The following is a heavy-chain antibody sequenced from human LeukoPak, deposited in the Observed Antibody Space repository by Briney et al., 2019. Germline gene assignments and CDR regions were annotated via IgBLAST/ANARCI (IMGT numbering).Heavy chain of an antibody. CDR1: GFTFSHYA. CDR2: ISSSSGYI. CDR3: ARGRITAAGTETSYPDY. Sequence: GGSLRLSCAASGFTFSHYAMDWVCQAPGKGLEWVSSISSSSGYIYYADSVKGRFTVSRDSAKNSLYLQMNSLGAADTAVYYCARGRITAAGTETSYPDYWGQGTLVTVSS. D-gene: IGHD6-13*01. V-gene: IGHV3-21*06. J-gene: IGHJ4*02.